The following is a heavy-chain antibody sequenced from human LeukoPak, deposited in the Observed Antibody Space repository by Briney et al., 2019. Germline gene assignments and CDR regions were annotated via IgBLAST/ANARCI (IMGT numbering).Heavy chain of an antibody. Sequence: ASVKVSCKASGGTFSSYAISWVRQAPGQGLEWMEGIIPIFGTANYAQKFQGRVTITADESTSTAYMELSSLRSEDTAVYYCARVPDRGYSYGYNYWGQGTLVTVSS. J-gene: IGHJ4*02. CDR1: GGTFSSYA. CDR2: IIPIFGTA. CDR3: ARVPDRGYSYGYNY. D-gene: IGHD5-18*01. V-gene: IGHV1-69*13.